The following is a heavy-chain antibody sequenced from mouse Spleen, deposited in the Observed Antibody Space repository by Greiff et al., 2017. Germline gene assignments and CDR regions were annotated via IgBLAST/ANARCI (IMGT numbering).Heavy chain of an antibody. Sequence: EVQLQESGPGLVKPSQSLSLTCSVTGYSITSGYDWKWIRQFPGNQQEWMGYISYDGSNNYNPSLKNRISITRDTSKNQFFLKLNSVTTEDTATYYCARYDGPLDYWGQGTTLTVSS. V-gene: IGHV3-6*01. D-gene: IGHD2-14*01. J-gene: IGHJ2*01. CDR1: GYSITSGYD. CDR3: ARYDGPLDY. CDR2: ISYDGSN.